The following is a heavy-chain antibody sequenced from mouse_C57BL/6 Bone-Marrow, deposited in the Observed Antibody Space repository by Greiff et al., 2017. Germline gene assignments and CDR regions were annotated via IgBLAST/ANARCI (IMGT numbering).Heavy chain of an antibody. CDR2: ISNLAYSI. V-gene: IGHV5-15*01. Sequence: VKLVESGGGLVQPGGSLKLSCAASGFTFSDYGMAWVRQAPRKGPEWVAFISNLAYSIYYADTVTGRFTISRENAKNTLYLEMSRLRSEDTAMYYCARREYYGSLDYWGQGTTLTVSS. D-gene: IGHD1-1*01. CDR1: GFTFSDYG. CDR3: ARREYYGSLDY. J-gene: IGHJ2*01.